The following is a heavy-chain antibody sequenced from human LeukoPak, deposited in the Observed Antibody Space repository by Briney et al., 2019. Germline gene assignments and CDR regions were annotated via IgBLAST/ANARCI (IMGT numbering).Heavy chain of an antibody. V-gene: IGHV4-30-2*01. D-gene: IGHD1-14*01. CDR1: GGSISSDGYT. CDR3: ARGITPYGMDV. J-gene: IGHJ6*02. Sequence: SETLSLTCAVSGGSISSDGYTWNWIRQPPGKGLEWIGYIYQSGSAYYNPSLKSRVTISVDRSKKQFSLKLSSVTAADTAVYYCARGITPYGMDVWGQGTTVIVSS. CDR2: IYQSGSA.